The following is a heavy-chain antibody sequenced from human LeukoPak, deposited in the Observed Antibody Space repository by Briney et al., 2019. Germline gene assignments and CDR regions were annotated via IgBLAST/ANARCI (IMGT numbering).Heavy chain of an antibody. CDR3: ARAYSSSFHAPLRY. J-gene: IGHJ4*02. D-gene: IGHD6-6*01. Sequence: ASVKVSRKASGYTFTGYYMHWVRQAPGQGLEWMGWINPNTGDTDYVRNFQGRVTMTRDTSISTAYMELSRLRSDDTAVYYCARAYSSSFHAPLRYWGQGTLVTVSS. CDR1: GYTFTGYY. CDR2: INPNTGDT. V-gene: IGHV1-2*02.